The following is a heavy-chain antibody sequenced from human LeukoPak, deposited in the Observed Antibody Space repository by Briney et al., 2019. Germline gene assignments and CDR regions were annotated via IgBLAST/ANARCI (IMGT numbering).Heavy chain of an antibody. CDR3: ARVGGYSSSWYVSDAFDI. CDR2: ISGSGGST. CDR1: GFTFSSYA. V-gene: IGHV3-23*01. Sequence: GGSLRLSCAASGFTFSSYAMSWVRQAPGKGLEWVSAISGSGGSTYYADSVKGRFTISRDNSKNTLYLQMNSLRAEDTAVYYCARVGGYSSSWYVSDAFDIWGQGTMVTVSS. J-gene: IGHJ3*02. D-gene: IGHD6-13*01.